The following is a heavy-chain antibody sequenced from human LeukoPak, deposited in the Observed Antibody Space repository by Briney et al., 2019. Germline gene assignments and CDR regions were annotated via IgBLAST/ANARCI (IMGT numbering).Heavy chain of an antibody. J-gene: IGHJ6*02. Sequence: SVKVSCKASGGTFSSYAIGCVRQAPGQGLEWMERIIPILGIANYAQKFQGRVTITADKSTSTAYMELSSLRSEDTAVYYCAGESQYYDFWSGDGMDVWGQGTTVTVSS. CDR3: AGESQYYDFWSGDGMDV. V-gene: IGHV1-69*04. CDR2: IIPILGIA. CDR1: GGTFSSYA. D-gene: IGHD3-3*01.